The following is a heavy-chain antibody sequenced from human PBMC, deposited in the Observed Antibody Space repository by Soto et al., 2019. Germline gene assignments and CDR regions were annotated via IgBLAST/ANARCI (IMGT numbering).Heavy chain of an antibody. V-gene: IGHV4-59*08. CDR2: MYYSGST. CDR3: ARGPYYDLIWNYYYMDV. CDR1: GGSISGHY. Sequence: QVQLQESGPGLVKPSETLSLSCSVSGGSISGHYWSWVRQTPGKGLEWIGYMYYSGSTNYNPSLKSRVTISVDTSKNHFSLRLTSVTAADTAVYYCARGPYYDLIWNYYYMDVRGKGTTVTVSS. D-gene: IGHD3-16*01. J-gene: IGHJ6*03.